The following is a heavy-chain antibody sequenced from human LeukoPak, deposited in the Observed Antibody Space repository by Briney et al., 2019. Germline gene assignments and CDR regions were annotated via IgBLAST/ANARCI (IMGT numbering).Heavy chain of an antibody. CDR2: ISGSGGST. Sequence: GGSLRLFCAASGFTFSSYAMSWVRQAPGKGLEWVSAISGSGGSTYYADSVKGRFTISRDNSKNTLYLQMNSLRSEDTAVYYCARGLEGRAYCGGDCYSGGYWGQGTLVTVSS. J-gene: IGHJ4*02. CDR1: GFTFSSYA. CDR3: ARGLEGRAYCGGDCYSGGY. D-gene: IGHD2-21*02. V-gene: IGHV3-23*01.